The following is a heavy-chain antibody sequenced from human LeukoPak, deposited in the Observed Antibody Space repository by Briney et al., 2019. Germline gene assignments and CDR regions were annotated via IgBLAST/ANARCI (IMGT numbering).Heavy chain of an antibody. D-gene: IGHD5-18*01. CDR1: GGSFSGYY. J-gene: IGHJ4*02. Sequence: PSETLSLTCAVYGGSFSGYYWSWIRQPPGKGLEWIGEINHSGSTNYNPSLKSRVTISVDTSKNQFSLKLSSVTAADTAVYYCARVETGQLWKQRRIDYWGQGTLVTVSS. CDR2: INHSGST. CDR3: ARVETGQLWKQRRIDY. V-gene: IGHV4-34*01.